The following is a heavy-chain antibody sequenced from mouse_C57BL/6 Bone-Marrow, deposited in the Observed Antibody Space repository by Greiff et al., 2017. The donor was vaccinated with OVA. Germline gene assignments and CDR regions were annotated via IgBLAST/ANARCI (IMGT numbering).Heavy chain of an antibody. V-gene: IGHV14-4*01. CDR2: IDPENGDT. J-gene: IGHJ2*01. Sequence: EVKVEESGAELVRPGASVKLSCTASGFNIKDDYMHWVKQRPEQGLEWIGWIDPENGDTEYASKFQGKATITADTSSNTAYLQLSSLTSEDTAVYYCTTSSVVGRDFDYWGQGTTLTVSS. CDR1: GFNIKDDY. CDR3: TTSSVVGRDFDY. D-gene: IGHD1-1*01.